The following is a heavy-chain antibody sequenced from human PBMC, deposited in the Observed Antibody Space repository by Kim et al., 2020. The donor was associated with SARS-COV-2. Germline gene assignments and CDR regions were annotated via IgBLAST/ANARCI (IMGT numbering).Heavy chain of an antibody. CDR1: GFTFSSYG. CDR3: AKGGVPAAPRARYYMDV. CDR2: ISYDGSNK. Sequence: GGSLRLSCAASGFTFSSYGMHWVRQAPGKGLEWVAVISYDGSNKYYADSVKGRFTISRDNSKNTLYLQMNSLRAEDTAVYYCAKGGVPAAPRARYYMDVWGKGTTVTVSS. D-gene: IGHD2-2*01. J-gene: IGHJ6*03. V-gene: IGHV3-30*18.